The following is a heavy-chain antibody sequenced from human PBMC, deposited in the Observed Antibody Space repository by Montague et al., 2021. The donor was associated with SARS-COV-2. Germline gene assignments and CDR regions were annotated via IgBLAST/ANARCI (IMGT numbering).Heavy chain of an antibody. J-gene: IGHJ3*01. CDR2: IYYSGST. D-gene: IGHD4-17*01. CDR3: AMRGGALDAFDL. CDR1: GGSIRTSSYY. Sequence: SETLSLTCTVSGGSIRTSSYYWGWIRQPPGKGLDWIGSIYYSGSTCYNPSLKSRVTIAVDTSKNQFSLKLSSVTAADAAVYYCAMRGGALDAFDLWGQGTMVIVSS. V-gene: IGHV4-39*01.